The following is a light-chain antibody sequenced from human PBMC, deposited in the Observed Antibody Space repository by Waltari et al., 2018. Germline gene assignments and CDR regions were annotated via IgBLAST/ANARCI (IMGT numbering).Light chain of an antibody. CDR1: QSVSSN. CDR3: QQYNNWPPWT. V-gene: IGKV3-15*01. Sequence: EIVMTQSPATLSVSPGERATLSCRASQSVSSNLAWYQQKPGQAPRLLIYGASTRATGIPARFSGSGSGTEFTLTISSLQSEDFAVYYCQQYNNWPPWTFGKGKKGE. CDR2: GAS. J-gene: IGKJ1*01.